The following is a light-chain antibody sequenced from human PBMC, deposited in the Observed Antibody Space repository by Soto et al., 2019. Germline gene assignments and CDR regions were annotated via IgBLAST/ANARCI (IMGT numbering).Light chain of an antibody. CDR3: QQYDNWPPT. V-gene: IGKV3-15*01. Sequence: EVVITHSPATLPVSPGERATLSCRASQSVSSNLAWYQQKPGQAPRFLIYGASTRATGIPARFSGSGSGTEFTLTISSMQSEDFAVYYCQQYDNWPPTFGGGTKVDIK. J-gene: IGKJ4*01. CDR2: GAS. CDR1: QSVSSN.